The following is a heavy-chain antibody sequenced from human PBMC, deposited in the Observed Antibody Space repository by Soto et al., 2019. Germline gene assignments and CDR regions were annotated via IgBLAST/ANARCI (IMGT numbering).Heavy chain of an antibody. D-gene: IGHD3-10*01. CDR3: ARGITMVRGVIPRPYFDY. Sequence: QVQLQQWGAGLLKPSETLSLTCAVYGGSFSGYYLSWIRQPPGKGLEWIGEINHSGSTNYNPSLTSRVTISVDASKNQFSLKLSSVTAADTAVYYCARGITMVRGVIPRPYFDYWGQGTLVTVAA. J-gene: IGHJ4*02. CDR1: GGSFSGYY. V-gene: IGHV4-34*01. CDR2: INHSGST.